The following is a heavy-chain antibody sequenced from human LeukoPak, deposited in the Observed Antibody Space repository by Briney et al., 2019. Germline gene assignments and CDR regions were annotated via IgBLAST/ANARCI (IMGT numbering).Heavy chain of an antibody. CDR3: AKRIAAAGTYYGMDV. V-gene: IGHV3-23*01. D-gene: IGHD6-13*01. J-gene: IGHJ6*02. Sequence: GGSLRLSCAASGFTFSDYAMSWVRQAPEKGLEWVSAISGSGGSTYYADSVKGRFTISRDNSKNTLYLQMNSLRAEDTAVYYRAKRIAAAGTYYGMDVWGQGTTVTVS. CDR2: ISGSGGST. CDR1: GFTFSDYA.